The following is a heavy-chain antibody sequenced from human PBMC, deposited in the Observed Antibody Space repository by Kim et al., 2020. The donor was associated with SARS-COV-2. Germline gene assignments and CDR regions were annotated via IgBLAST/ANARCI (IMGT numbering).Heavy chain of an antibody. J-gene: IGHJ4*02. V-gene: IGHV3-66*01. CDR2: IYGGGST. CDR3: AREPSTYFDY. Sequence: GGSLRLSCVVSGFTVSNTYMSWVRQAPGKGLEWVSIIYGGGSTYYADSVKGRFTISRDDSKNTVYVQMNSLRAEETAVYFCAREPSTYFDYWGQGTLVTVSS. CDR1: GFTVSNTY.